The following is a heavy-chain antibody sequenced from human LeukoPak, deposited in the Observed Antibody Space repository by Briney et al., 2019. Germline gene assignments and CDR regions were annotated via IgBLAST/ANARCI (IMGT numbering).Heavy chain of an antibody. V-gene: IGHV1-3*01. D-gene: IGHD6-13*01. CDR3: ARGIWTSHTVGYYFDN. CDR2: INAGNGNT. J-gene: IGHJ4*02. CDR1: GYTFTSYA. Sequence: ASVKVSCKASGYTFTSYAMHWVRQAPGQSLEWMGWINAGNGNTKYSQKFQDRVTITRDASASTAYMELSSLRSDDMAVYYCARGIWTSHTVGYYFDNWGQGTLVTVSS.